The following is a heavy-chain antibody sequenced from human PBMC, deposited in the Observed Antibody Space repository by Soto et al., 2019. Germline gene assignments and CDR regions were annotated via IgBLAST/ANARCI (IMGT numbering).Heavy chain of an antibody. V-gene: IGHV4-30-4*01. D-gene: IGHD6-6*01. CDR2: IYYSGST. J-gene: IGHJ4*02. CDR3: ARCIADREFDY. Sequence: SETLSLTCTVSGGSISSGDYYWSWIRQPPGKGLEWIGYIYYSGSTYYNPSLKSRVTISVDTSKNQFSLKLSSVTAADTAVYYSARCIADREFDYWGQGPLVTVS. CDR1: GGSISSGDYY.